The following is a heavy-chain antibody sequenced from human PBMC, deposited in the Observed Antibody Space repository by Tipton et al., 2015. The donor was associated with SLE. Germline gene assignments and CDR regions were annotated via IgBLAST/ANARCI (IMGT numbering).Heavy chain of an antibody. CDR1: GASISDYY. CDR2: IYYSGST. D-gene: IGHD6-6*01. J-gene: IGHJ1*01. Sequence: TLSLTCTVSGASISDYYWSWIRQPPGKGLEWIGYIYYSGSTNYNPSLKSRVTISVDTSKNQFSLKLSSVTAADTAVYYCARDSSSAGVYFQHWGQGTLVTVSS. V-gene: IGHV4-59*01. CDR3: ARDSSSAGVYFQH.